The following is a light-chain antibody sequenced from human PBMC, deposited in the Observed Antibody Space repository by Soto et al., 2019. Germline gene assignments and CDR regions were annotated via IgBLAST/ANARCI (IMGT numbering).Light chain of an antibody. V-gene: IGKV3-11*01. J-gene: IGKJ4*01. CDR1: QSVDTY. CDR2: DAF. CDR3: QQRGDSA. Sequence: EVVLTQSPATLSLYPGERATLSCRASQSVDTYLAWYQQKPGQAPRLLVYDAFYRAAGIPARFSGSGSGTDFTLTISSLEPEDFAVYYCQQRGDSAVGGGSRVEI.